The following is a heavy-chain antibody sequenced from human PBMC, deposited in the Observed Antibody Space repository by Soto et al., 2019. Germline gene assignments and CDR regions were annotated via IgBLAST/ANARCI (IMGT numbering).Heavy chain of an antibody. D-gene: IGHD3-16*01. CDR1: GYTFTGYY. Sequence: ASVKVSCKASGYTFTGYYMHWVRQAPGQGLEWMGWINPNSGGTNYAQKFQGWVTMTRDTSISTAYMELSRLRSDDTAMYYCARERLGLGGAFDIWGQGTMVTVSS. V-gene: IGHV1-2*04. CDR3: ARERLGLGGAFDI. CDR2: INPNSGGT. J-gene: IGHJ3*02.